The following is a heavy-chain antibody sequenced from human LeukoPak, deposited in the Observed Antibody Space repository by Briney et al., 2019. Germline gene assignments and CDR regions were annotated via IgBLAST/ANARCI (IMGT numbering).Heavy chain of an antibody. CDR2: FYYSGIT. D-gene: IGHD1-14*01. CDR1: GYSISSGYF. CDR3: ARDMRTVDAFDI. V-gene: IGHV4-38-2*02. Sequence: PSETLSLTCTVSGYSISSGYFRGWIRQPPGKGLEWTGNFYYSGITYYNPSLKSRVSISVDTSKNQVSLKLSSVTAADTAVYYCARDMRTVDAFDIWGQGAMVTVSS. J-gene: IGHJ3*02.